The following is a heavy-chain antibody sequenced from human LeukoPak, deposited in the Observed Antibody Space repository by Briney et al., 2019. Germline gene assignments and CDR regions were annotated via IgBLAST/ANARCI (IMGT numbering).Heavy chain of an antibody. V-gene: IGHV3-64D*09. CDR2: ISNNGDHT. Sequence: GGSLRLSCSASGFSFSICSMHWVRQAPGKGLEYVSAISNNGDHTNYADSVKGRFTISRDNFKNTLYLQMSSLRAVNTAVYYCVKATVTSSYFDYFDSWGQGTRVTVSS. CDR3: VKATVTSSYFDYFDS. D-gene: IGHD4-17*01. J-gene: IGHJ4*02. CDR1: GFSFSICS.